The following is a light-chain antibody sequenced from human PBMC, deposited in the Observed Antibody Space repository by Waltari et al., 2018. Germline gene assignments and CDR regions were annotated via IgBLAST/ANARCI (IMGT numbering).Light chain of an antibody. J-gene: IGLJ2*01. CDR3: LVHYGGVGV. CDR1: TGAVTSTYF. V-gene: IGLV7-43*01. Sequence: QTVVTQEPSLTVSPGGTVSLTCASSTGAVTSTYFASWFQQKPGQAPRALIYITTNGHSWTPARFSGSLLGGKAALTLSGVQPGDEAEYYCLVHYGGVGVFGGGTKLTVL. CDR2: ITT.